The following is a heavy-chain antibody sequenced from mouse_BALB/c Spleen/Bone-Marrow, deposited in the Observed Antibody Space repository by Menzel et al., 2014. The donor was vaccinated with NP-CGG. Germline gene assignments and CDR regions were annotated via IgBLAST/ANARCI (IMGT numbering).Heavy chain of an antibody. Sequence: VQLKESGAELVRSGASVKLSCTASGLNIKDYYMHWVKQRPEQGLEWIGWIDPGNGDTEYAPKFQAKATVTADTSSNTAYLQLNSLTSEDTAVYYCSVLGNGGFAYWGQGTLVTVSA. J-gene: IGHJ3*01. CDR1: GLNIKDYY. V-gene: IGHV14-4*02. CDR3: SVLGNGGFAY. CDR2: IDPGNGDT.